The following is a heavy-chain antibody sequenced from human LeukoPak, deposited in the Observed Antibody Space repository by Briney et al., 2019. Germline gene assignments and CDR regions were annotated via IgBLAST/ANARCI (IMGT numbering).Heavy chain of an antibody. CDR1: GFTFSSYA. CDR2: ISGSGGST. CDR3: AKKGASYYYDSSGYN. J-gene: IGHJ4*02. D-gene: IGHD3-22*01. Sequence: PGGSLRLSCAASGFTFSSYAMSWVRQAPGKGLEWVSAISGSGGSTYYADSVKGRFTISRDNSKNTQYLQMNSLRAEDTAVYYCAKKGASYYYDSSGYNWGQGTLVTVSS. V-gene: IGHV3-23*01.